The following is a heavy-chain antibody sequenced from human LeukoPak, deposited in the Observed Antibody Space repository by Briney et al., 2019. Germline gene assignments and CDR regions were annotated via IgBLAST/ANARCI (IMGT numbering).Heavy chain of an antibody. V-gene: IGHV4-39*01. D-gene: IGHD6-19*01. Sequence: SETLSLTCTVSGGSISSSSYYWGWIRQPPGKGLEWIGSIYYSGSTYYNPSLKSPVTISVDTSRNQFSLKLSSVTAADTAVYYCARLIAVAGTGYWGQGTLVTVSS. CDR1: GGSISSSSYY. J-gene: IGHJ4*02. CDR3: ARLIAVAGTGY. CDR2: IYYSGST.